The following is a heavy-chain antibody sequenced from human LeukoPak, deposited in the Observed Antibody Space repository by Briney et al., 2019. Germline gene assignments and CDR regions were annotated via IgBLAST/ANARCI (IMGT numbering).Heavy chain of an antibody. J-gene: IGHJ4*02. CDR1: VYTFTKYG. CDR3: ARGHLLSLDY. V-gene: IGHV1-18*04. CDR2: VSGNNGHT. Sequence: ASVKVSCKASVYTFTKYGITWVRQAPGQGLEWMGWVSGNNGHTKYAQTLQGRVTMTTDTSTNTAYMELRSLRSDDTAVYYCARGHLLSLDYWGQGTLVTVSS.